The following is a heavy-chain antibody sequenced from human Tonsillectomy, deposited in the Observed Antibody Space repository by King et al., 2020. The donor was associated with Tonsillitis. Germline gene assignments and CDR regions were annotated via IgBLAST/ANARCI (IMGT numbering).Heavy chain of an antibody. J-gene: IGHJ4*02. V-gene: IGHV3-23*04. CDR3: SKGRGQIWNYGAQ. CDR1: GFTFDSYG. D-gene: IGHD1-7*01. Sequence: VQLVESGGDLVQPGGSLRLSCAASGFTFDSYGLGWVRQAPGKGLEWVSSIRAGGGATYYADSVKGRFTISKDSSKNTMYLQMNSLSAEDTAVYYCSKGRGQIWNYGAQWGKGTLVTVSS. CDR2: IRAGGGAT.